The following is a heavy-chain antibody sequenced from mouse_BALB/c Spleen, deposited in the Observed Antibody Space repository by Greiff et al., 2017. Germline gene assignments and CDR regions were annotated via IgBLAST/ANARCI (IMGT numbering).Heavy chain of an antibody. V-gene: IGHV5-9-4*01. CDR3: ARDLYYDYDEGGYYAMDY. Sequence: DVHLVESGGGLVKPGGSLKLSCAASGFTFSSYAMSWVRQSPEKRLEWVAEISSGGSYTYYPDTVTGRFTISRDNAKNTLYLEMSSLRSEDTAMYYCARDLYYDYDEGGYYAMDYWGQGTSVTVSS. D-gene: IGHD2-4*01. CDR1: GFTFSSYA. J-gene: IGHJ4*01. CDR2: ISSGGSYT.